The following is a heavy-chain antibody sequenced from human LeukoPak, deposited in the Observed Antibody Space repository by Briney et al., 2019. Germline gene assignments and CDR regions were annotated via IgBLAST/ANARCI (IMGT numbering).Heavy chain of an antibody. V-gene: IGHV4-4*02. D-gene: IGHD6-19*01. J-gene: IGHJ4*02. CDR3: ARVGSGWGEIDH. CDR1: GGSISSSNW. CDR2: IYHSGST. Sequence: SETLSLTCAVSGGSISSSNWWSWIRQPPGKGLEWIGEIYHSGSTNYNPSLKSRVTISVDTSKNQFSLKLRSVTAADTAVYYCARVGSGWGEIDHWGQGTLVTVSS.